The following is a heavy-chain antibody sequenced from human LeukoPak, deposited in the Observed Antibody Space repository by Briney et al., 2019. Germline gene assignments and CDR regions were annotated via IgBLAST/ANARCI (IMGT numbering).Heavy chain of an antibody. J-gene: IGHJ4*02. CDR2: ISGSGGST. CDR1: GFTFSSYA. Sequence: GGSLRLSCAASGFTFSSYATSWVRQAPGKGLEWVSAISGSGGSTYYADSVKGRFTISRDNSKNTLYLQMNSLRAEDTAVYYCAKVIAAAGTVFDYWGQGTLVTVSS. CDR3: AKVIAAAGTVFDY. V-gene: IGHV3-23*01. D-gene: IGHD6-13*01.